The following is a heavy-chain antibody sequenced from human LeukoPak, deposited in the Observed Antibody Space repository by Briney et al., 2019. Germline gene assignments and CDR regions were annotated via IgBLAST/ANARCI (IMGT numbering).Heavy chain of an antibody. V-gene: IGHV4-39*02. Sequence: SETLSLTCTVSGGSISSSSYYWGWIRQSPGKGLEWIGSIYYSGSTYYKPSLKSRLTISVDTSKNHFSLKLSSVTAADTAVYYCARNRYYYGSRNYGVPTWFDPWGQGTLVTVSS. J-gene: IGHJ5*02. CDR2: IYYSGST. CDR1: GGSISSSSYY. D-gene: IGHD3-10*01. CDR3: ARNRYYYGSRNYGVPTWFDP.